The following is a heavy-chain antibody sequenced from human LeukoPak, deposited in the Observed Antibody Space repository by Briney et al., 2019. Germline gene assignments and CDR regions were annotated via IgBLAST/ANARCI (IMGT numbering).Heavy chain of an antibody. J-gene: IGHJ4*02. CDR2: IIPIFGTA. V-gene: IGHV1-69*13. D-gene: IGHD6-19*01. Sequence: SVKVSCKASGGTFSSYAISWVRQAPGQGLEWMGGIIPIFGTANYAQKFQGRVTITADESTSTAYMELSSLRSEDTAVYYCARVSPALKGKGWYDYWGQGTLVTVSS. CDR1: GGTFSSYA. CDR3: ARVSPALKGKGWYDY.